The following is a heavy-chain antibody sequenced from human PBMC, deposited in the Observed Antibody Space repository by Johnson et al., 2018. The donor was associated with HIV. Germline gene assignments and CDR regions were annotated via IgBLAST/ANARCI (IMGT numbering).Heavy chain of an antibody. CDR3: ASVGYYVEAFDI. CDR2: INSDGSST. D-gene: IGHD3-22*01. V-gene: IGHV3-66*01. J-gene: IGHJ3*02. CDR1: GFTVSSNY. Sequence: VQLVESGGGLVQPGGSLRLSCAASGFTVSSNYMSWVRQAPGKGLEWVSRINSDGSSTSYADSVKGRFTISRDNSKNTLYLQMNSLRVEDTAVYYCASVGYYVEAFDIWGQGTMVTVSS.